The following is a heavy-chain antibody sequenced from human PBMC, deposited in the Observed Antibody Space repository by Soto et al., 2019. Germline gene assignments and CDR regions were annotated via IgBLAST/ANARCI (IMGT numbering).Heavy chain of an antibody. D-gene: IGHD5-18*01. V-gene: IGHV3-33*08. CDR2: IWNDGSNK. CDR1: GFTFSSYA. CDR3: VRGNGNNYGHFDY. J-gene: IGHJ4*02. Sequence: PGGSLRLSCAASGFTFSSYAMSWVRQAPGKGLEWVAVIWNDGSNKYYADSVKGRFTISRDNAKNTLNLQMNSLRAEDTAVYYCVRGNGNNYGHFDYWGQGTLVTVSS.